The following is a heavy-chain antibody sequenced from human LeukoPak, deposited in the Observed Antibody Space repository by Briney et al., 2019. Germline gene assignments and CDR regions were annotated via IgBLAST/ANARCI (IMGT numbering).Heavy chain of an antibody. Sequence: PGGSLRLSCAASGFTFSSSDMGWVRQAPGKGLEWVSAIKDSGVSTYYTDSVRGRFTISRDNSKSTLYLQMYNLRPEDTAVYHCAKGWLSVAGFDYWGQGMLVTVSS. V-gene: IGHV3-23*01. D-gene: IGHD6-19*01. J-gene: IGHJ4*02. CDR1: GFTFSSSD. CDR2: IKDSGVST. CDR3: AKGWLSVAGFDY.